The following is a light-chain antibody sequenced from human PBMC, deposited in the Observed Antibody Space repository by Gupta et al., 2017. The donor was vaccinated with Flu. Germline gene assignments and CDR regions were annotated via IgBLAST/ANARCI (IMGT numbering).Light chain of an antibody. Sequence: STDVGGYNYVSWYQQYPGKAPKVMIYEVSNRPSGVSNRFSGSKSGNTASLTISGLQAEDEADYYCCSYAGSSTWVFGTGTTVTVL. CDR3: CSYAGSSTWV. CDR2: EVS. V-gene: IGLV2-14*01. J-gene: IGLJ1*01. CDR1: STDVGGYNY.